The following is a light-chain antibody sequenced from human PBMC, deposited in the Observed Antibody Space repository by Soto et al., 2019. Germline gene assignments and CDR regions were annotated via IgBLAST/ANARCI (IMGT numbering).Light chain of an antibody. CDR1: SSDVGGYNY. V-gene: IGLV2-11*01. CDR2: DVS. CDR3: CSYAGRYTYV. Sequence: ALAQPRSVSGSPGQSVTISCAGTSSDVGGYNYVSWYQQHPGKAPKLMIYDVSKRPSGVPDRFSGSKSGNTASLTISGLQADDEADYYCCSYAGRYTYVFGTGTKV. J-gene: IGLJ1*01.